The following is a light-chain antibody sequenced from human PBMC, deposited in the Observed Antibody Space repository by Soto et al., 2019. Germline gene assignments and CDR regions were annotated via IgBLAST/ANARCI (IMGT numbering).Light chain of an antibody. CDR2: GAS. CDR3: QQHSNWPPLT. CDR1: QSVSSK. Sequence: EIVMTQSPATLSVSPGERATLSCRASQSVSSKLAWYQQKPGQAPRLLIYGASTRATGIPARFSGSGSGTEFTLTISSLQSEDFAVYYCQQHSNWPPLTFGGGNKVEIK. J-gene: IGKJ4*01. V-gene: IGKV3-15*01.